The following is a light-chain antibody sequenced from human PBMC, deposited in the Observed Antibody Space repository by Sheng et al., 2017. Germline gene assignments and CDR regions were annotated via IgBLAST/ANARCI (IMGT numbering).Light chain of an antibody. CDR1: QSVNSN. Sequence: ETVMTQSPATLSVSPGERATLSCKASQSVNSNLVWFQQKPGQAPRLLIYVASTRAPGVPARFSGSGSGTEFTLTISSLQSEDFAIYYCLQYSNWPWTFGQGTKVEIK. V-gene: IGKV3D-15*01. J-gene: IGKJ1*01. CDR2: VAS. CDR3: LQYSNWPWT.